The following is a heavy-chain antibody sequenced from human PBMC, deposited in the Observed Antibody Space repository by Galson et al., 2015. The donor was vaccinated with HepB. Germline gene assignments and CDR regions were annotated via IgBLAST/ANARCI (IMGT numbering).Heavy chain of an antibody. Sequence: SVKVSCKASGSTFTSYGISWVRQAPGQGLEWMGWISAYNGNTNYAQKLQGRVTMTTDTSTSTAYMELRSLRSDDTAVYYCARDYDSSGYSWFDPWGQGTLVTVSS. CDR2: ISAYNGNT. V-gene: IGHV1-18*04. J-gene: IGHJ5*02. CDR3: ARDYDSSGYSWFDP. CDR1: GSTFTSYG. D-gene: IGHD3-22*01.